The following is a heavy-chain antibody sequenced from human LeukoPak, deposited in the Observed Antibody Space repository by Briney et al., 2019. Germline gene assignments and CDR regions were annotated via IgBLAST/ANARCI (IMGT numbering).Heavy chain of an antibody. V-gene: IGHV3-30-3*01. D-gene: IGHD5-18*01. J-gene: IGHJ4*02. Sequence: GGSLRLSCAASGFTFSSYAMHWVRQAPGKGLEWMAVISYDGSNKYYADSVKGRFTISRDNSKNTLYLQMNSLRAEDTAVYYCARGTGYGYSPDYWGQGTLVTVSS. CDR1: GFTFSSYA. CDR3: ARGTGYGYSPDY. CDR2: ISYDGSNK.